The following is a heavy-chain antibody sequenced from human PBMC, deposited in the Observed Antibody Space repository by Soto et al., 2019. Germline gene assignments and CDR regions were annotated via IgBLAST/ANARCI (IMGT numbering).Heavy chain of an antibody. J-gene: IGHJ6*02. CDR3: ARGQLLPPPYSYYGMDV. D-gene: IGHD2-2*01. Sequence: PGESLKISCKGSGYSFTRYWISRGRQIPGKGLEWMGRIDPSDSYTNYSPSFHGHVTISADKSISTAYLQWSSLKASDTAMYDCARGQLLPPPYSYYGMDVWGQGTTVTVSS. CDR1: GYSFTRYW. V-gene: IGHV5-10-1*01. CDR2: IDPSDSYT.